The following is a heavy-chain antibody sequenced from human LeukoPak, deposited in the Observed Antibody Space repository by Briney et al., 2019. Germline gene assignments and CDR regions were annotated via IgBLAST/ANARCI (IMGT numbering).Heavy chain of an antibody. CDR3: ASPRGVYH. D-gene: IGHD2-2*01. V-gene: IGHV4-39*01. J-gene: IGHJ4*02. CDR2: IYYSGST. Sequence: SETLSLTCTVSGGSISSSSYYWGWIRQPPGKGLEWTGSIYYSGSTYYNPSLKSRVTISVDTSKNQFSLKLSSVTAADTAVYYCASPRGVYHWGQGTLVTVSS. CDR1: GGSISSSSYY.